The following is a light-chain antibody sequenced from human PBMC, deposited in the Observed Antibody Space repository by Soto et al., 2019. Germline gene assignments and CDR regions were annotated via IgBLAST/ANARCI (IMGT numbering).Light chain of an antibody. CDR1: SSNIGAGYD. CDR2: GST. V-gene: IGLV1-40*01. Sequence: QSVLSQPPPVSGAPGQRVAISCTGSSSNIGAGYDAHWFQQVPGTAPKLLIYGSTDRPSGVPDRFSGSKSGTSASLAITGLQAEEEADYYCESYDSSLGGNYVFGTGTKVTVL. CDR3: ESYDSSLGGNYV. J-gene: IGLJ1*01.